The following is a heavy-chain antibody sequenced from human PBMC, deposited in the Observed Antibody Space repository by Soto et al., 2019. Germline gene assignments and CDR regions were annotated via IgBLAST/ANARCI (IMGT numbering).Heavy chain of an antibody. J-gene: IGHJ5*02. CDR2: IDPSDSYT. CDR3: ARSPTLAVAGTGYNWFDP. V-gene: IGHV5-10-1*01. CDR1: GYSFTSYW. D-gene: IGHD6-19*01. Sequence: PGESLKISCKGSGYSFTSYWISWVRQMPGKGLEWMGRIDPSDSYTNYSPSFQGHVTISADKSISTAYLQWSSLKASDTAMCYCARSPTLAVAGTGYNWFDPWGQGTLVTVSS.